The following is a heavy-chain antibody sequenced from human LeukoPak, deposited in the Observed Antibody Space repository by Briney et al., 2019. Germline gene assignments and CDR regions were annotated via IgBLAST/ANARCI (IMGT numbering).Heavy chain of an antibody. CDR3: ARNSGWYMYDY. D-gene: IGHD6-19*01. CDR1: GGSINSYY. CDR2: IYYSGST. V-gene: IGHV4-59*01. J-gene: IGHJ4*02. Sequence: PSETLSLTCTVSGGSINSYYWSWIRQPPGKGLEWLGYIYYSGSTSYNPSLESRVTISLDTSKNHFSLKLSSVTAADTAVYYCARNSGWYMYDYWGQGTLVTVSS.